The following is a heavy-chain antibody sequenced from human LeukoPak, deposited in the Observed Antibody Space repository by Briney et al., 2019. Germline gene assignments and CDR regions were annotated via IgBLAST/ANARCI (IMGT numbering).Heavy chain of an antibody. D-gene: IGHD6-19*01. CDR2: ISGSGGST. J-gene: IGHJ5*02. V-gene: IGHV3-23*01. CDR3: AKDSSGWYGDYWFDP. Sequence: GGSLRLSCAASGFTFSSYSMNWVRQAPGKGLEWVSAISGSGGSTYYADSVKGRFTISRDNSKNTLYLQMNSLRAEDTAVYYCAKDSSGWYGDYWFDPWGQGTLVTVSS. CDR1: GFTFSSYS.